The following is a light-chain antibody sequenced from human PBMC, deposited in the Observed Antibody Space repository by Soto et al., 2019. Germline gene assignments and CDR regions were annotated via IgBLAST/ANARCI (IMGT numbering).Light chain of an antibody. CDR2: GNS. Sequence: QSVLTQPPSVSGATGRRVTISCTGSSSNIGAGYDVHWYQQLPGTAPKLLISGNSNRPSGVPDRFSGSKSGTSASLAITGLQAEDDAYYYCQSYDSSLSGWVFGGGTKLTV. CDR1: SSNIGAGYD. J-gene: IGLJ3*02. CDR3: QSYDSSLSGWV. V-gene: IGLV1-40*01.